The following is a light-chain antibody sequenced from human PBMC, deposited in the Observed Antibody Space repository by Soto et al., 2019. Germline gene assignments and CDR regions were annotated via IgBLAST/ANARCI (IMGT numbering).Light chain of an antibody. J-gene: IGKJ1*01. CDR1: QTVSISQ. CDR3: HQYDSWT. Sequence: ENVLTQSPGTLSLSPGERATLSCRASQTVSISQLAWYQQKPGQAPRLLIYGASSRAAGIPDRFSGSGSGTDFTLIISRLEPEDFAVYYCHQYDSWTLGQGTKVDIK. V-gene: IGKV3-20*01. CDR2: GAS.